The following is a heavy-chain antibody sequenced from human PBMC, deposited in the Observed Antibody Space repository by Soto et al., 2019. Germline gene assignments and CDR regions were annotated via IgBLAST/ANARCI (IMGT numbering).Heavy chain of an antibody. D-gene: IGHD4-17*01. Sequence: QVQLVESGGGVVQPGRSLRLSCAASGFTFSSYGMHWVRQAPGEGLEWVALIWYDGSKEYYADSVKGRFTICRDNSKDTLYLQMNSLRAEDTAVYYCARDRGPRTVTSIDYCGQGTLVTVSS. V-gene: IGHV3-33*01. CDR1: GFTFSSYG. CDR2: IWYDGSKE. CDR3: ARDRGPRTVTSIDY. J-gene: IGHJ4*02.